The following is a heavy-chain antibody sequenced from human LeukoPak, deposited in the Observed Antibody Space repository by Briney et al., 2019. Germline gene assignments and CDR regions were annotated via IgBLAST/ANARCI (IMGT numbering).Heavy chain of an antibody. V-gene: IGHV1-69*04. CDR1: GGTFSSYA. CDR2: IIPILGIA. D-gene: IGHD3-22*01. CDR3: ARTRDYYDSSGYFY. J-gene: IGHJ4*02. Sequence: SVKVSCKGSGGTFSSYAISWVRQAPGPGLEWMGRIIPILGIANYAQKFQGRVTITADKSTSTAYMELSSLRSEDTAVYYCARTRDYYDSSGYFYWGQGTLVTVSS.